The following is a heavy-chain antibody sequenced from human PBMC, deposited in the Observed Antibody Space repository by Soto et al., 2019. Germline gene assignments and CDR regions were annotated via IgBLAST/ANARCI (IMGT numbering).Heavy chain of an antibody. CDR2: ISYDGSNK. CDR1: GFTFSSYG. V-gene: IGHV3-30*18. Sequence: QVQLVESGGGVIQPGRSLRLSCAASGFTFSSYGMHWVRQAPGKGLEWVAVISYDGSNKYYADSVKGRFTISRDNSKNTLYLQMNSLRAEDTAVYYCAKDLYSSSWYSGFDYWGQGTLVTVSS. D-gene: IGHD6-13*01. CDR3: AKDLYSSSWYSGFDY. J-gene: IGHJ4*02.